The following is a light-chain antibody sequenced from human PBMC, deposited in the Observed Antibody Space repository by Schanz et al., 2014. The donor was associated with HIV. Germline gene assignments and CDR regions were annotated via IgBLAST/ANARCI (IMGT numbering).Light chain of an antibody. Sequence: QSVLTQPPSASGSPGQSVTISCTGTSSDVGGYNYVSWYQQHPGKAPKLMIYEVSKRPSGVPDRFSGSKSGNTASLTVSGLQAEDEADFYCATWDDSLEGWVFGGGTKLTVL. J-gene: IGLJ3*02. CDR2: EVS. CDR3: ATWDDSLEGWV. V-gene: IGLV2-8*01. CDR1: SSDVGGYNY.